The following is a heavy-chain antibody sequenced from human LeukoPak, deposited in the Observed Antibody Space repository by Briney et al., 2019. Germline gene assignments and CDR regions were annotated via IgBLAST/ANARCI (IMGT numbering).Heavy chain of an antibody. CDR2: IYSGGST. V-gene: IGHV3-53*01. CDR3: ARASYDSSGYPTVDY. CDR1: GFTVSSNY. Sequence: GGSLRLSCAASGFTVSSNYMSWVRQAPGKGLEWVSVIYSGGSTYYADSVKGRFTISRDNSKNTLYLQMNSLRAEDTAVYYCARASYDSSGYPTVDYWAREPWSPSPQ. D-gene: IGHD3-22*01. J-gene: IGHJ4*02.